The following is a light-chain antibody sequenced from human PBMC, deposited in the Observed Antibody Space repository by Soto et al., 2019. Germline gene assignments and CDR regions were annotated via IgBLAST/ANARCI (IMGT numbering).Light chain of an antibody. Sequence: QSVLTQPPSASGTPGQRVTISCSGSSSNIGSNTVNWYQQLPGTAPKLLIYRNNQRPSGVPDRFSGSKSGTSASLAISGLQSEDEADYYCVACDDSLNGYVFGTGTKVTVL. V-gene: IGLV1-44*01. CDR3: VACDDSLNGYV. CDR2: RNN. CDR1: SSNIGSNT. J-gene: IGLJ1*01.